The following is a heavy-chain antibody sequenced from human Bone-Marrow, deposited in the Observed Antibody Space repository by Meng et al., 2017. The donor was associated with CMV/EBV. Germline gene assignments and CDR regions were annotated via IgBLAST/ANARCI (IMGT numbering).Heavy chain of an antibody. D-gene: IGHD6-13*01. CDR2: SYTSGST. V-gene: IGHV4-4*07. J-gene: IGHJ4*02. Sequence: QGRLQQPAPGLVKPPEPLSLPCTVSGVPISSYYWCWLRQPAGKGLEWIGRSYTSGSTNYNPSLKSRVTMSVDTSKNQFSLKLSSVTAADTAVYYCARDDVSLYTSSSWYFDYWGQGTLVTVSS. CDR3: ARDDVSLYTSSSWYFDY. CDR1: GVPISSYY.